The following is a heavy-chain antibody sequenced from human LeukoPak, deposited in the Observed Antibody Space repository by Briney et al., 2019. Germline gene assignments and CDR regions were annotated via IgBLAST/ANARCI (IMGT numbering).Heavy chain of an antibody. CDR3: ARVPKSGYSYAYFDY. D-gene: IGHD5-18*01. CDR1: GGSFSGYY. CDR2: IYYSGST. Sequence: SETLSLTCAVYGGSFSGYYWSWIRQPPGKGLEWIGYIYYSGSTNYNPSLKSRVTISVDTSKNQFSLKLSSVTAADTAVYYCARVPKSGYSYAYFDYWGQGTLVTVSS. J-gene: IGHJ4*02. V-gene: IGHV4-59*01.